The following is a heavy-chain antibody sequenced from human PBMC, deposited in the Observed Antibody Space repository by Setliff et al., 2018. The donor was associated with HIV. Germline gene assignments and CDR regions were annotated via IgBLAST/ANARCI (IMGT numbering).Heavy chain of an antibody. CDR3: ARSVDTTLVPAYYFDY. J-gene: IGHJ4*02. D-gene: IGHD5-18*01. V-gene: IGHV4-31*03. CDR1: GGSTTSGGYY. Sequence: SETLSLTCSVSGGSTTSGGYYWSWIRQHPGKGLEYIGYIYYSGNTYYTPSLESRITLSVDTSKNQFSLKVNSVTAADTAVYYCARSVDTTLVPAYYFDYWGQGTLVTVSS. CDR2: IYYSGNT.